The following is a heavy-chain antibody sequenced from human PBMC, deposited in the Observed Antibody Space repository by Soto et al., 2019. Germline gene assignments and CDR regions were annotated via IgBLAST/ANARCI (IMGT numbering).Heavy chain of an antibody. CDR2: INAGNGNT. CDR3: ARGITLPTPLDY. Sequence: QVQLVQSGAEEKKPGASVKVSCKASGYTFTSYAMHWVRQAPGQRREWMGWINAGNGNTKYSQKFQGRVTITRDTPASTAYMELSSLRSEDTAVYYCARGITLPTPLDYWGQGTLVTVSS. CDR1: GYTFTSYA. D-gene: IGHD1-20*01. V-gene: IGHV1-3*05. J-gene: IGHJ4*02.